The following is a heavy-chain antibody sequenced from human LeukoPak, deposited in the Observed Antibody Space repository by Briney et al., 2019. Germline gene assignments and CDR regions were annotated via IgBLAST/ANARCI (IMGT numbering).Heavy chain of an antibody. CDR2: ISYDGNNK. V-gene: IGHV3-30-3*01. CDR1: GFSFRSYA. CDR3: ARGVRYYYDSSDL. Sequence: GGSLRLSCAASGFSFRSYAMHWVRQAPGKGLEWVAVISYDGNNKYYADSVKGRFTISRDNFKNTVYLEMNSLRTEDTVVYYCARGVRYYYDSSDLWGQGTLVTVSS. D-gene: IGHD3-22*01. J-gene: IGHJ5*02.